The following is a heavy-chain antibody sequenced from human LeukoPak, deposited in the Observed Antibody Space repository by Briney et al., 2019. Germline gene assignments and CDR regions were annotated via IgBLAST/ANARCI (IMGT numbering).Heavy chain of an antibody. CDR3: ANGREVTFGGVIVPGKVKFDY. Sequence: GGSLRLSCAASGFTFSSYAMSWVRQAPGKGLEWVSAISGSGGSTYYADSVKGRFTISRDYSKNTLYLQMNSLRAEDTAVYYCANGREVTFGGVIVPGKVKFDYWGQGTLVTVSS. CDR1: GFTFSSYA. CDR2: ISGSGGST. J-gene: IGHJ4*02. V-gene: IGHV3-23*01. D-gene: IGHD3-16*02.